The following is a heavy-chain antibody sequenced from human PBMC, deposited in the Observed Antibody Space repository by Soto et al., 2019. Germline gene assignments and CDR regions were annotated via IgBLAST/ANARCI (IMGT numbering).Heavy chain of an antibody. CDR1: GGSISSSGYY. V-gene: IGHV4-39*01. Sequence: QLQLQESGPGLVKPWETLSLTCTVSGGSISSSGYYWVWIRQPPGEGLEWIGSIYYSGSSYYTPSLKSRVIISVDTSKNQFSLKLSSVTAADTAVYYCARRGSSGYYYRAFDIWGQGTLVTVSS. CDR3: ARRGSSGYYYRAFDI. J-gene: IGHJ3*02. D-gene: IGHD3-22*01. CDR2: IYYSGSS.